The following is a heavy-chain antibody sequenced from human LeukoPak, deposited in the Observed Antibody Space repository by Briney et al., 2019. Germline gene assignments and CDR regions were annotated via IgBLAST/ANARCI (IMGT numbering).Heavy chain of an antibody. CDR2: ISSSSSYI. CDR1: GFTFSSYS. D-gene: IGHD3-22*01. J-gene: IGHJ4*02. Sequence: GGSLRLSCAASGFTFSSYSMNWVRQAPGKGLEWVSSISSSSSYIYYADSVKGRFTISRDNAKNSLYLQMDSLESDDTAVYYCAHVATMTGLYLGSWGQGTLVTVSS. V-gene: IGHV3-21*03. CDR3: AHVATMTGLYLGS.